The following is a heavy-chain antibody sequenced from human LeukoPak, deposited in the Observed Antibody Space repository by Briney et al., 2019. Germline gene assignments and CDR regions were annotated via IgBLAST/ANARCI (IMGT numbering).Heavy chain of an antibody. D-gene: IGHD5-18*01. Sequence: GGSLTLSWAASGFTLSSYWMSWVRQAPGKGREWVANIKKDGSEKYYVDSVKGRFTISRDNAKTSLYLQMNSLRAEDTAVYYCARDLSGVTGYTYGRGIDYWGQGTLVTVSS. CDR1: GFTLSSYW. J-gene: IGHJ4*02. V-gene: IGHV3-7*01. CDR3: ARDLSGVTGYTYGRGIDY. CDR2: IKKDGSEK.